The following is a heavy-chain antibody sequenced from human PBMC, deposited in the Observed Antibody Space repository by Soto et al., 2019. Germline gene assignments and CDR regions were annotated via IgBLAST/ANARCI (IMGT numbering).Heavy chain of an antibody. J-gene: IGHJ4*02. Sequence: GESRKTSCXCSGYIFTSYWIGWVRQMPGKGLEWMGIIYPGGSDTRYSPSFQGQVTISADKSISTAYLQWSSLKASDTALYYCARLGAVAGRAFDYWGQGTLVTVSS. CDR3: ARLGAVAGRAFDY. CDR2: IYPGGSDT. V-gene: IGHV5-51*01. CDR1: GYIFTSYW. D-gene: IGHD6-19*01.